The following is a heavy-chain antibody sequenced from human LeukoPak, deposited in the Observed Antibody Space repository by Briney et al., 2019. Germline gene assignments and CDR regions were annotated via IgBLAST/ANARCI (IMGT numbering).Heavy chain of an antibody. CDR1: GFTFSSYG. D-gene: IGHD6-19*01. CDR2: ITSGGST. Sequence: GGSLRLSCAASGFTFSSYGMSWVRQTPGKGLEWVSTITSGGSTYHADSVRGRLTISRDNSKSTLYLQMNSLRAEDTGVYYCSKSYSSGPWGQGPLVTVSS. V-gene: IGHV3-23*01. CDR3: SKSYSSGP. J-gene: IGHJ5*02.